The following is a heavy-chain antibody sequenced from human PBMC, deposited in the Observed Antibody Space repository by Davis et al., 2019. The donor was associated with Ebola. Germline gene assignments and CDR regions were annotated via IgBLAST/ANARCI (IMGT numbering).Heavy chain of an antibody. J-gene: IGHJ6*02. CDR2: INPNSGGT. Sequence: GESLKISCKASGYTFTGYYMHWVRQAPGQGLEWMGWINPNSGGTNYAQKFQGWVTMTRDTSISTAYMELSRLRSDDTAVYYCARDRIAAAGTGLYYYYGMDVWGQGTTVTVSS. CDR3: ARDRIAAAGTGLYYYYGMDV. CDR1: GYTFTGYY. D-gene: IGHD6-13*01. V-gene: IGHV1-2*04.